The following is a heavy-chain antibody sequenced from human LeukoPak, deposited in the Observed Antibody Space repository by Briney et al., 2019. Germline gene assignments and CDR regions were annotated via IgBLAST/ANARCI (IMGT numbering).Heavy chain of an antibody. J-gene: IGHJ4*02. CDR2: IKSKTDGATT. D-gene: IGHD2-8*01. CDR3: ATVNARYYFDS. CDR1: GFTFRHTW. Sequence: PGGSLRLSCAASGFTFRHTWMTWVRQAPGKGLEWIGRIKSKTDGATTDYAAPVQGRFTISRDDSRNTLNLQMNSLKAEDTGMYYCATVNARYYFDSWGQGALVTVSS. V-gene: IGHV3-15*01.